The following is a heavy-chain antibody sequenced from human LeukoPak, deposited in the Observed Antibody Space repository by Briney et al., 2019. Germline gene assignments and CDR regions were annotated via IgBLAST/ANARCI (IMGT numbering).Heavy chain of an antibody. CDR3: ASSRTFGGVIAAQLDY. CDR2: ISAYNGNT. V-gene: IGHV1-18*01. J-gene: IGHJ4*02. D-gene: IGHD3-16*02. CDR1: GYTFTSYG. Sequence: ASVKVSCKASGYTFTSYGISWVRQAPGQGLEWMGWISAYNGNTNYAQKLQGRVTMTTDTSTSTAYMELRSLRSDDTAVYYCASSRTFGGVIAAQLDYWGQGTLVTISS.